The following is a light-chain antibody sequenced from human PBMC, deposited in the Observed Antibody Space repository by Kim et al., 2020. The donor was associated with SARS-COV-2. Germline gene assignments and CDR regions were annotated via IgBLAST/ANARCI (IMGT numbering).Light chain of an antibody. CDR3: QQYNNWPPIT. J-gene: IGKJ4*01. CDR2: GAY. Sequence: SPGERATLSCRASQSVSSNLAWYQQKPGQAPRLLNYGAYTRATGIPARFSGSGSGTEFTLTISSLQSEDFAVYYCQQYNNWPPITFGGGTKVDIK. CDR1: QSVSSN. V-gene: IGKV3-15*01.